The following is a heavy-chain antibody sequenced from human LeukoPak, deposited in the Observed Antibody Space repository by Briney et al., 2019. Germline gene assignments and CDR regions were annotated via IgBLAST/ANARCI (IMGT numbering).Heavy chain of an antibody. Sequence: SETLPLTCTVSGGSISSYYWSWIRQPPGKGLEWIGYIYYSGSTNYNPSLKSRVTISVDTSKNQFSLKLSSVTAADTAVYYCARTHCSGGSCYFDYRGQGTLVTVSS. V-gene: IGHV4-59*08. CDR2: IYYSGST. CDR1: GGSISSYY. D-gene: IGHD2-15*01. J-gene: IGHJ4*02. CDR3: ARTHCSGGSCYFDY.